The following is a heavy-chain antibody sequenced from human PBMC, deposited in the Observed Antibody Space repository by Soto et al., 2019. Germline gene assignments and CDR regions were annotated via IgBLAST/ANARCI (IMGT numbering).Heavy chain of an antibody. CDR3: AKEDRVTGTGASDY. V-gene: IGHV3-23*01. CDR2: ISGSGGST. J-gene: IGHJ4*02. Sequence: GGSLRLSCAASGFTFSSYAMSWVRQAPGKGLEWVSAISGSGGSTYYADSVKGRFTISRDNSKNTLYLQMNSLRAEDTAVYYRAKEDRVTGTGASDYWGQGTLVTSPQ. CDR1: GFTFSSYA. D-gene: IGHD1-1*01.